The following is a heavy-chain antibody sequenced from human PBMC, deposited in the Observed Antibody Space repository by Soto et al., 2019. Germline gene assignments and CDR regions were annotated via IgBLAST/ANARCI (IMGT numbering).Heavy chain of an antibody. CDR2: IIPIFGTA. Sequence: QVQLVQSGAEVKKPGSSVKVSCKASGGTFSSYAISWVRQAPGQGLEWMGGIIPIFGTANNAQKVQGRVTITADESTSTAYMELSSLRSEDTAVYYCARDVAGIVATISVGNWFDPWGQGTLVTVSS. D-gene: IGHD5-12*01. CDR3: ARDVAGIVATISVGNWFDP. V-gene: IGHV1-69*01. J-gene: IGHJ5*02. CDR1: GGTFSSYA.